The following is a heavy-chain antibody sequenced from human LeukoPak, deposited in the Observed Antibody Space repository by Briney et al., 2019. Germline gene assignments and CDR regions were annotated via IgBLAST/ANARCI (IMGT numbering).Heavy chain of an antibody. V-gene: IGHV3-30*03. CDR3: ATLGYCSSTSCRTNDY. J-gene: IGHJ4*02. CDR1: GFTFSSYA. CDR2: ISYDGSNK. D-gene: IGHD2-2*01. Sequence: GRSLRLSCAASGFTFSSYAMHWVRQAPGKGLEWVAVISYDGSNKYYADSVKGRFTISRDNSKNTLFLQMNSLRAEDTAVYYCATLGYCSSTSCRTNDYWGQGTLVTVSS.